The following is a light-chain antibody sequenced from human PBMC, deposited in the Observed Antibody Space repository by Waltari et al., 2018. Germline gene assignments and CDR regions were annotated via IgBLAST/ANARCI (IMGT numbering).Light chain of an antibody. Sequence: EIVMTQSPATLSVSPGERATLSCRASQSGSSNLAWYQQKHGQAPRLIIYGASTRATGVPARFSGSGSGTEFTLTISSMQSEDFAVYYCQQYNNWHYTFGQGTKLEIK. CDR3: QQYNNWHYT. CDR1: QSGSSN. CDR2: GAS. V-gene: IGKV3-15*01. J-gene: IGKJ2*01.